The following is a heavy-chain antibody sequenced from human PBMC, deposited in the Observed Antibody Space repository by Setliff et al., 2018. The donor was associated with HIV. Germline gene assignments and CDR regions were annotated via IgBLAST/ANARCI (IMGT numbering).Heavy chain of an antibody. V-gene: IGHV4-38-2*02. Sequence: SETLSLTCAVSGYSISSGFYWSWMRQPPGKGLEWIGSIYQSGNTNYNPSLKSRVTISVDTSKSQFSLKLNSVTAADTAVYYCARDQSDWFYWGQGTLVTVS. CDR1: GYSISSGFY. D-gene: IGHD3-3*01. CDR2: IYQSGNT. J-gene: IGHJ4*02. CDR3: ARDQSDWFY.